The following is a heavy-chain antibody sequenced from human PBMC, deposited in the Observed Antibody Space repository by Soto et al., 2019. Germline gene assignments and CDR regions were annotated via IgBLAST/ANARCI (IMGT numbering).Heavy chain of an antibody. V-gene: IGHV1-46*02. CDR1: GYTFNTYY. Sequence: QVQVVQSGAEVKMPGASVTVSCKASGYTFNTYYMHWVRQAPGQGLEWMGIINPGGETATYAQRSQGRAPLPREMYTRTVYMHLTSLRFQATPVYYCARAPIRGTLAAQYYTAMDVWGQGTTVTVSS. CDR3: ARAPIRGTLAAQYYTAMDV. CDR2: INPGGETA. J-gene: IGHJ6*02. D-gene: IGHD2-2*02.